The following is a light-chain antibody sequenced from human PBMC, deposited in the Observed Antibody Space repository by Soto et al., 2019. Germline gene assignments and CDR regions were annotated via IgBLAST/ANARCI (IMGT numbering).Light chain of an antibody. CDR3: GTWDSSLSAGYV. J-gene: IGLJ1*01. Sequence: QSVLTQPPSVSAAPGQKVTISCSGSSSNIGNNYVSWYQQLPGTAPKLLIYDNNKRPSGIPDRFSGSTSGTSATLGITGLQTGDEADYYCGTWDSSLSAGYVFGTGTKVTVL. V-gene: IGLV1-51*01. CDR1: SSNIGNNY. CDR2: DNN.